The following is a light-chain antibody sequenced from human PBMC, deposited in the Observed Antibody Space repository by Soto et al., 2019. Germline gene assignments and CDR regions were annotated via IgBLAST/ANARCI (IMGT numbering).Light chain of an antibody. CDR1: QSVSSSY. V-gene: IGKV3D-7*01. J-gene: IGKJ2*01. CDR2: GAS. Sequence: EIVMTQSPATLSLSPGERATLSCRASQSVSSSYLSWYQQKPGQAPRLLIYGASTRATGIPARFSGSGSGTDFTLTISSLQPEDFAVYYCQQDYNLPLMYTFGQGTKLEIK. CDR3: QQDYNLPLMYT.